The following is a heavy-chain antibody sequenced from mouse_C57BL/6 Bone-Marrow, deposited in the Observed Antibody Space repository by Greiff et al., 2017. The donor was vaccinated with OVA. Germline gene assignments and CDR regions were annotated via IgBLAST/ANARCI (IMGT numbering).Heavy chain of an antibody. CDR1: GYTFTNYW. Sequence: VKLMESGAELVRPGTSVKMSCKASGYTFTNYWIGWAKQRPGHGLEWIGDIYPGGGYTNYNEKFKGKATLTADKSSSTAYMQFSSLTSEDSAIYYCARWTNYYGSSHWYFDVWGTGTTVTVSS. V-gene: IGHV1-63*01. CDR2: IYPGGGYT. D-gene: IGHD1-1*01. J-gene: IGHJ1*03. CDR3: ARWTNYYGSSHWYFDV.